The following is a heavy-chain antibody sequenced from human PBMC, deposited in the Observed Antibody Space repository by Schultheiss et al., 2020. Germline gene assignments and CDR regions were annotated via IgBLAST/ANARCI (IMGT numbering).Heavy chain of an antibody. D-gene: IGHD5-24*01. V-gene: IGHV4-59*01. CDR1: GGSISSYY. CDR2: IYYSGST. CDR3: ARASRDGYWFRAFDI. Sequence: SETLSLTCTVSGGSISSYYWSWIRQPPGKGLEWIGYIYYSGSTNYNPSLKSRVTISVDTSKNQFSLKLSSVTAADTAVYYCARASRDGYWFRAFDIWGQGTMVTV. J-gene: IGHJ3*02.